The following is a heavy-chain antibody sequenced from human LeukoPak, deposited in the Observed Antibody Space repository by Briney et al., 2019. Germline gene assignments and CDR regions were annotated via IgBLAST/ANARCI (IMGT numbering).Heavy chain of an antibody. CDR2: IIPIFGTA. J-gene: IGHJ4*02. Sequence: SVKVSSKASGGTFSSYAISWVRQAPGQGLEWMGGIIPIFGTANYAQKFQGRVTITTDESTSTAYMELSRLRSEDTAVYYCARGGLPRGVTPRGSFDYWGQGTLVTVSS. CDR3: ARGGLPRGVTPRGSFDY. CDR1: GGTFSSYA. V-gene: IGHV1-69*05. D-gene: IGHD3-16*01.